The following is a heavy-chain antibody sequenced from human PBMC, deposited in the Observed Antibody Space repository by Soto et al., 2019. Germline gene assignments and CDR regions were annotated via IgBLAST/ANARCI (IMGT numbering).Heavy chain of an antibody. CDR1: GSTFNRYG. Sequence: ASVKVSPKASGSTFNRYGIRWVRQAPGQPLEWMVWLSAYNGNTNYAPKFQGRVTMTTDTSTSTAYMELRSLRSDDTAVYYCARALYDILTGSPPTAFDYWGQGTRVTVSS. D-gene: IGHD3-9*01. CDR2: LSAYNGNT. V-gene: IGHV1-18*04. J-gene: IGHJ4*02. CDR3: ARALYDILTGSPPTAFDY.